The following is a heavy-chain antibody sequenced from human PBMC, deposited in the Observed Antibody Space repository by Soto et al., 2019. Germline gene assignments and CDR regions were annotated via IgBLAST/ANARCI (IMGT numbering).Heavy chain of an antibody. Sequence: QVQLMQSGTEVTEPGASVNLSCKASGYTFSSYYIHWVRQAPGQGLEWLGIMNPSGYSKSYAQNYQGRVTTTRDTATSTVYMELRRLRSEDTAVYYCARGRGYSVDDRKEDGFDVWGQGKMVTVS. CDR1: GYTFSSYY. V-gene: IGHV1-46*01. D-gene: IGHD5-12*01. CDR2: MNPSGYSK. CDR3: ARGRGYSVDDRKEDGFDV. J-gene: IGHJ3*01.